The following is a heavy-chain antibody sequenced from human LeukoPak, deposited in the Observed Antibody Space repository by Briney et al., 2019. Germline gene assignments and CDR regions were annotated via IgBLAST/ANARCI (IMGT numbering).Heavy chain of an antibody. J-gene: IGHJ4*02. V-gene: IGHV3-20*04. CDR1: GFTVSSNS. Sequence: GGSLRLSCTVSGFTVSSNSMSWVRQAPGKGLEWVSGINWNGGSTGYADSVKGRFTISRDNAKNSLYLQMNSLRAEDTALYYCARDGTGDYDSSGYPLYFDYWGQGTLVTVSS. CDR3: ARDGTGDYDSSGYPLYFDY. D-gene: IGHD3-22*01. CDR2: INWNGGST.